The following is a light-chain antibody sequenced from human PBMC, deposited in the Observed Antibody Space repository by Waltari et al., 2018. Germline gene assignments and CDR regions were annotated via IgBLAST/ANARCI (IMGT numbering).Light chain of an antibody. J-gene: IGLJ3*02. V-gene: IGLV2-23*02. Sequence: QSALTQPASVSGSPGQSISISCIGPSRDIGPFNLLSWYFQYPGTAPKLLIYDVSQRPSGVSNRFSGSKSGNTASLTISGLQAEDEAIYYCCSYAGSRTWVFGGGAKLTVL. CDR2: DVS. CDR3: CSYAGSRTWV. CDR1: SRDIGPFNL.